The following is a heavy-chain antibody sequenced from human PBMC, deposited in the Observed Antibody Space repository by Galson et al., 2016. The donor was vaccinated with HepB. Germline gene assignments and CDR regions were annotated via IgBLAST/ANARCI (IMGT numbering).Heavy chain of an antibody. V-gene: IGHV3-33*01. Sequence: SLRLSCAASGFTLSSSGIHWVRQAPGKGLEWVAVIWYDGVNTYYADSVRGRFTISRDNSKNTLYLQMNSLRAEDTAVYYCARQAFTNWNPFDYWGQGTLVTVSS. J-gene: IGHJ4*02. CDR2: IWYDGVNT. CDR3: ARQAFTNWNPFDY. D-gene: IGHD1-1*01. CDR1: GFTLSSSG.